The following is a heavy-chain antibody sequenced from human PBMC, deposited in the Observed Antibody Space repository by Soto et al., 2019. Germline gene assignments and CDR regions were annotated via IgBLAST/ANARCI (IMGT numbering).Heavy chain of an antibody. J-gene: IGHJ4*02. CDR3: AKDRGLVLSFYFDY. CDR2: ISWNSGSI. V-gene: IGHV3-9*01. Sequence: EVQLVESGGGLVQPGRSLRLSCAASGFTFDDYAIHWVRQAPRKGLEWVSGISWNSGSIGYADSVKGRFTISRDNAKNSLYLQMNSLRAEDTALYYCAKDRGLVLSFYFDYWGQGTLVTVSS. CDR1: GFTFDDYA. D-gene: IGHD6-19*01.